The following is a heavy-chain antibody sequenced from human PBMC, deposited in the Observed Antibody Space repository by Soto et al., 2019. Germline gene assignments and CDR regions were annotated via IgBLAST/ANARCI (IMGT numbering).Heavy chain of an antibody. CDR3: ARTGIAVTGTIFDY. J-gene: IGHJ4*02. Sequence: GGSLRLSCAASGFTVSSNYMSWVRQAPGKGLEWVSVIYSGGSTYYADSVKGRFTSSRDNSKNTLYLQMNSLRAEDTAVYYCARTGIAVTGTIFDYWGQGTLVTVSS. CDR2: IYSGGST. D-gene: IGHD6-19*01. CDR1: GFTVSSNY. V-gene: IGHV3-53*01.